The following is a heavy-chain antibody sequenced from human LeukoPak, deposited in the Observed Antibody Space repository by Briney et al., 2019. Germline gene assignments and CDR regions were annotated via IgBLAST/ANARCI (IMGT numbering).Heavy chain of an antibody. Sequence: SETLSLTCTVSGGSISSYYWSWIRQPPGKGLEWIGYIYYSGSTNYNPSLKSRVTISVDTSKNQFSLKLSSVTAADTAVYYCARGPHIVVVTSIQPYYFDSWGQGTLVTVSS. CDR3: ARGPHIVVVTSIQPYYFDS. CDR2: IYYSGST. J-gene: IGHJ4*02. CDR1: GGSISSYY. V-gene: IGHV4-59*01. D-gene: IGHD2-21*02.